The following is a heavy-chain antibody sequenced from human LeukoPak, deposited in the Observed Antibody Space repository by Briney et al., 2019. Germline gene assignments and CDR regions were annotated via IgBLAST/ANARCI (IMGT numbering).Heavy chain of an antibody. D-gene: IGHD3-22*01. CDR2: INTNTGNP. V-gene: IGHV7-4-1*02. CDR1: GYTFTSYA. J-gene: IGHJ5*02. CDR3: AREGDYYDSSGYPTRFDP. Sequence: GASVKVSCKASGYTFTSYAMNWVRQAPGQGLEWMGWINTNTGNPTYAQGFTGRFVFSLDTSVSTAYLQISSLKAEDTAVYYCAREGDYYDSSGYPTRFDPWGQGTLVTVSS.